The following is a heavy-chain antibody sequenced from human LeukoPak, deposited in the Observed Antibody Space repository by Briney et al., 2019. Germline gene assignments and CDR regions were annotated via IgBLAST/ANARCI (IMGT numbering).Heavy chain of an antibody. CDR1: GFTFSSYG. D-gene: IGHD1-26*01. Sequence: GRSLRLSCAASGFTFSSYGMHWVRQAPGKGLEWVAVIWYDGSNKYYADSVKGRFTISRDNSKNTLYLQMNSLRAEDTTVYYCARDRGSYWDGGNDYWGQGTLVTVSS. CDR2: IWYDGSNK. CDR3: ARDRGSYWDGGNDY. J-gene: IGHJ4*02. V-gene: IGHV3-33*01.